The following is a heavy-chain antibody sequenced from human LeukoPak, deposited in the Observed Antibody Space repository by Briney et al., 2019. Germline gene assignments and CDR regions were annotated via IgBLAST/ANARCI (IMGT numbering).Heavy chain of an antibody. CDR1: GFTFDDYA. CDR3: AKAELTDYYFDY. D-gene: IGHD4/OR15-4a*01. V-gene: IGHV3-9*01. Sequence: PGGSLRLSCAASGFTFDDYAMHWVQQAPGKGLEWVSGISWNSGSIGYADSVKGRFTISRDNAKNSLYLQMNSLRAEDTALYYCAKAELTDYYFDYWGQGTLVTVSS. J-gene: IGHJ4*02. CDR2: ISWNSGSI.